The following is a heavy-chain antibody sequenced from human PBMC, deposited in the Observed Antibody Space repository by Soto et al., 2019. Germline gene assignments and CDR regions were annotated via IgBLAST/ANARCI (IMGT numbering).Heavy chain of an antibody. J-gene: IGHJ6*02. Sequence: QVLLVQSGAEVKKPGSSVKVSCKTSGGTFSSFAISWVRLAPGQGLEWMGVIIPTFATPTYALKFQGRVSISEDECTRTAYTELRSLMSEDTAVDYYAGARGVRGNYYYCGMDVWGQGTTVTVSS. D-gene: IGHD3-10*01. CDR1: GGTFSSFA. V-gene: IGHV1-69*12. CDR2: IIPTFATP. CDR3: AGARGVRGNYYYCGMDV.